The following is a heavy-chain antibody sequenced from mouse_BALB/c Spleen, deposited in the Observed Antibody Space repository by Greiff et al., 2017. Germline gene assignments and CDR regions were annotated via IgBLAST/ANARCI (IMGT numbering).Heavy chain of an antibody. CDR2: IRNKANGYTT. CDR1: GFTFTDYY. CDR3: ARAHDGSSYAMDY. D-gene: IGHD1-1*01. J-gene: IGHJ4*01. V-gene: IGHV7-3*02. Sequence: EVKLMESGGGLVQPGGSLRLSCAPSGFTFTDYYMSWVRQSPGKGLEWLGFIRNKANGYTTEYSASVKGRFTISRDNSQSILYLQMNTLRAEDSATYYCARAHDGSSYAMDYWGQGTSVTVSS.